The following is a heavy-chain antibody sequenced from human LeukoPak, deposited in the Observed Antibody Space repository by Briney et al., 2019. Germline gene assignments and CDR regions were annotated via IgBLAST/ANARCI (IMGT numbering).Heavy chain of an antibody. J-gene: IGHJ4*02. CDR2: ISGSGGST. Sequence: GGSLRLSCAASGFTFSSYAMSWVRQAPGKELEWVSAISGSGGSTYYADSVKGRFTISRDNSKNTLYLQMNSLRAEDTAVYYCAKGGYYDSSGYYRWGQGTLVTVSS. CDR3: AKGGYYDSSGYYR. V-gene: IGHV3-23*01. CDR1: GFTFSSYA. D-gene: IGHD3-22*01.